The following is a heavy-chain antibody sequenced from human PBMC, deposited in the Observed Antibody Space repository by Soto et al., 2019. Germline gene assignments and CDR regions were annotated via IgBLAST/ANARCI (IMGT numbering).Heavy chain of an antibody. J-gene: IGHJ5*02. CDR3: ARLGPYASGTYSFRQNRFDP. CDR2: ISYDGSNK. CDR1: GFTFSKYG. D-gene: IGHD3-10*01. V-gene: IGHV3-30*03. Sequence: PGGSLRLSCAASGFTFSKYGMHWVRQAPGKGLEWVAVISYDGSNKYYGDSVKGRFTISRDNPKNTLYLQMNSLRVEDTAVYYCARLGPYASGTYSFRQNRFDPWGQGTLVTVSS.